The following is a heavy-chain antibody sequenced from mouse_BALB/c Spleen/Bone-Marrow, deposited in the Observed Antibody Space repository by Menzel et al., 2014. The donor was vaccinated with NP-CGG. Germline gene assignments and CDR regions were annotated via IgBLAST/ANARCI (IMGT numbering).Heavy chain of an antibody. CDR1: GFTFTDYY. CDR3: ARDMGGLLFDY. D-gene: IGHD2-3*01. CDR2: IRNKANGHTT. Sequence: EVQGVESGGGLVQPGGSLRLSCATSGFTFTDYYMNWVRQPPGKALEWLGFIRNKANGHTTEYSASVKGRFTISRDNSQSILYLQMNTLRAEDSATYYCARDMGGLLFDYWGQGTTLTVSS. J-gene: IGHJ2*01. V-gene: IGHV7-3*02.